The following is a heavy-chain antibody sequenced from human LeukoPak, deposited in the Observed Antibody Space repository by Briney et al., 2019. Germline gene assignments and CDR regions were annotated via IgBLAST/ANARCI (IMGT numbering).Heavy chain of an antibody. D-gene: IGHD6-13*01. CDR3: ARDSGSSWSHAFDI. V-gene: IGHV1-46*01. Sequence: ASVKVSCKASGGTFSSYAISWVRQAPGQGLEWMGIINPSGGSTSYAQKFQGRVTMTRDTSTSTVYMELSSLRSEDTAVYYCARDSGSSWSHAFDIWGQGTMVTVSS. J-gene: IGHJ3*02. CDR2: INPSGGST. CDR1: GGTFSSYA.